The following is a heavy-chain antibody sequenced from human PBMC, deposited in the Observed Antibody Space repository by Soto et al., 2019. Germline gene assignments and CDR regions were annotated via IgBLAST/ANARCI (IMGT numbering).Heavy chain of an antibody. J-gene: IGHJ6*02. V-gene: IGHV3-15*07. CDR3: TTGRVPKQQPGYYYGMDV. CDR1: GFTFSNAW. Sequence: GGSLRLSCAASGFTFSNAWMNWVRQAPGKGLEWVGRIKSKTDGGTTDYAAPVKGRFTISRDDSKNTLYLQMNSLKTEDTAVYYCTTGRVPKQQPGYYYGMDVWGQGTTVTVSS. D-gene: IGHD6-13*01. CDR2: IKSKTDGGTT.